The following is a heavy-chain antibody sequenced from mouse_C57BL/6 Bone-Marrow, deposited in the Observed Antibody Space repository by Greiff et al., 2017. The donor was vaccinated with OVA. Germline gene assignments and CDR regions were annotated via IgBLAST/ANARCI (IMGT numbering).Heavy chain of an antibody. D-gene: IGHD4-1*01. CDR3: ARGDNWDGGAMDY. CDR2: INPNNGGT. V-gene: IGHV1-26*01. Sequence: DVKLVESGPELVKPGASVKISCKASGYTFTDYYMNWVKQSHGKSLEWIGDINPNNGGTSYNQKFKGKATLTVDKSSSTAYMELRSLTSEDSAVYYCARGDNWDGGAMDYWGQGTSVTVSS. CDR1: GYTFTDYY. J-gene: IGHJ4*01.